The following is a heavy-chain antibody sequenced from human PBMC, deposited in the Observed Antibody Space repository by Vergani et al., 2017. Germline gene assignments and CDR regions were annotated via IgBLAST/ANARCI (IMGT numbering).Heavy chain of an antibody. V-gene: IGHV4-34*01. J-gene: IGHJ6*03. D-gene: IGHD2-8*01. CDR1: GGSFTSYH. CDR3: ARVNTXTNGHLYYYYYMDV. Sequence: QVQLQQWGGGLLKPSETLPLTCVVNGGSFTSYHWTWIRQSPGEGLEWVGDIDHTGRPDYNPSLKSRLTMSVDKSRNQFSLTLNSVTATDTAIYFCARVNTXTNGHLYYYYYMDVWGQGTAVTVS. CDR2: IDHTGRP.